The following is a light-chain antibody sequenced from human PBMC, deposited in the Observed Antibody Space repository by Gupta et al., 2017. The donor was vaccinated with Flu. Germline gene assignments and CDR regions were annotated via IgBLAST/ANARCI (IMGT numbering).Light chain of an antibody. CDR1: KLGDKF. J-gene: IGLJ3*02. V-gene: IGLV3-1*01. Sequence: SYELTQPPSVYVPRGQTGSITCSGDKLGDKFVCWYQQKPGQPPVRVIYEDNKRPSGIPERFSGSNSESTATLTISGTQAMDEAHYYCQAWDSITYLVFGGGTKLTVL. CDR3: QAWDSITYLV. CDR2: EDN.